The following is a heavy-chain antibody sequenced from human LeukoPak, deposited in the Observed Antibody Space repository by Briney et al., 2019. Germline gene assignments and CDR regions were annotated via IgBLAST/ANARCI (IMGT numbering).Heavy chain of an antibody. CDR1: DHSISSAYY. J-gene: IGHJ4*02. Sequence: PSETLSLTCAVSDHSISSAYYWGWIRQPPGKGLEWIGSIYHSGSTDYNPSLKSRVTISVDTSKNQFSLRLRSVTAADTAVYYCARDQAYCGGDCYFDFWGQGTLVTVSS. V-gene: IGHV4-38-2*02. CDR2: IYHSGST. CDR3: ARDQAYCGGDCYFDF. D-gene: IGHD2-21*02.